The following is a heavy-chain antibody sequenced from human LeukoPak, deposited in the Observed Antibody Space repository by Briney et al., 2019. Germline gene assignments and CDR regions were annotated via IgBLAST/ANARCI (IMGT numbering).Heavy chain of an antibody. CDR3: AKGVASSAYSAFDY. CDR1: GFTFSSYA. J-gene: IGHJ4*02. CDR2: ISGSGDSA. D-gene: IGHD3-22*01. Sequence: GGSLRLSCAASGFTFSSYAMSWVRQAPGKGLEWVSVISGSGDSAYYADSVKGRFTISRDNSQNTLYLQMNSLRAEDTAVYYCAKGVASSAYSAFDYWSQGTLVTVSS. V-gene: IGHV3-23*01.